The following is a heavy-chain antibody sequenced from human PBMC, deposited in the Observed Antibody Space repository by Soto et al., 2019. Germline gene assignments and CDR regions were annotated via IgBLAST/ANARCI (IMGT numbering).Heavy chain of an antibody. V-gene: IGHV3-73*01. J-gene: IGHJ5*02. CDR1: GFIFSDSV. Sequence: EVQLVESGGGLVQPGGSLKHSCAASGFIFSDSVMHWIRQASGKGLEWVGRMRMKVDNYATTYAASVKGRFIISRDDSQNTAYLQMNSLKTEETAMSYCARQGKGTSWFDPWGQGSLVIVSS. CDR2: MRMKVDNYAT. D-gene: IGHD1-1*01. CDR3: ARQGKGTSWFDP.